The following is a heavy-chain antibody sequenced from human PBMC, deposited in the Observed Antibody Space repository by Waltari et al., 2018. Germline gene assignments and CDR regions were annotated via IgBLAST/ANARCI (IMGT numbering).Heavy chain of an antibody. CDR3: ARKQLLTPGRSGNGLDS. CDR2: INGNSGST. J-gene: IGHJ4*03. D-gene: IGHD2-2*01. V-gene: IGHV4-59*12. Sequence: QVQLPESGPGLVKPSETLSLTCAVSGGYFSSYWGTWIRQPPGKGLEWIGEINGNSGSTNYNPSLKSRVTISKDASKNQFSLKLRSVTDADTAVFYCARKQLLTPGRSGNGLDSWGQGVVVTVSS. CDR1: GGYFSSYW.